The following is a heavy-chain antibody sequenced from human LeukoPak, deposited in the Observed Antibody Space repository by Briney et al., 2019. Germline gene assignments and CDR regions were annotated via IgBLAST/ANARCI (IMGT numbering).Heavy chain of an antibody. D-gene: IGHD4-17*01. J-gene: IGHJ3*02. CDR1: GGSVSSYY. V-gene: IGHV4-39*01. CDR2: IYYSGNT. CDR3: ARSVTTATFDI. Sequence: SETLSLTCSVSGGSVSSYYWGWIRQPPGKGLEWIGSIYYSGNTYYKPSLKSRVTISVDTSKNQFSLKLSSVTAADTAVYYCARSVTTATFDIWGQGTMVTVSS.